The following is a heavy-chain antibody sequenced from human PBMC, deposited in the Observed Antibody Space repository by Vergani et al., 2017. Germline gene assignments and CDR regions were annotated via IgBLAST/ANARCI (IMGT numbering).Heavy chain of an antibody. CDR3: ARRSASRPPDY. V-gene: IGHV4-39*01. Sequence: QLQLQESGPRLVKPSETLSLTCTVSGASISSANYFWGWIRQPPGKGLEWIGNIYYSGVTYYNPSLRSRVTISVDTSKNQFSLKLSSVTAADTAVYYCARRSASRPPDYWGQGTLVTVSS. CDR2: IYYSGVT. J-gene: IGHJ4*02. D-gene: IGHD2-21*01. CDR1: GASISSANYF.